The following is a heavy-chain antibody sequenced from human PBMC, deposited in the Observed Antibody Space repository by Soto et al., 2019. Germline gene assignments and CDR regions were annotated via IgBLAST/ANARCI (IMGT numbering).Heavy chain of an antibody. CDR1: GFTFSSYA. CDR2: ISGSGGGT. Sequence: EVQLLESGGGLVQPGGSLRLSCAASGFTFSSYAMRWVRQAPGKGLVRVSAISGSGGGTYYADSVRGRFTISRDNSKNQLCLPVNSLGAADTAVYYCEKRSGVAVACDFDYWGQGTLVPVCS. D-gene: IGHD6-19*01. J-gene: IGHJ4*02. V-gene: IGHV3-23*01. CDR3: EKRSGVAVACDFDY.